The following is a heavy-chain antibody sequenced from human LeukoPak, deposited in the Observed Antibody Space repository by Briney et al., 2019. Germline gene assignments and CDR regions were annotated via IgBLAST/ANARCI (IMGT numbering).Heavy chain of an antibody. J-gene: IGHJ6*02. CDR2: IYYSGST. D-gene: IGHD2-15*01. Sequence: SETLSLTCSVSGGSISSSSYYWGWIRQPPGKGLEWIGSIYYSGSTYYNPSLKSRVTISVDTSKNQFSLKLSSVTAADTAVYYCARDIVVVVAATRGSYYYGMDVWGQGPRSPSP. CDR1: GGSISSSSYY. CDR3: ARDIVVVVAATRGSYYYGMDV. V-gene: IGHV4-39*01.